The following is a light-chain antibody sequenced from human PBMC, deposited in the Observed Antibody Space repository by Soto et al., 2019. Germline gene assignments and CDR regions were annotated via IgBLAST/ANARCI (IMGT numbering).Light chain of an antibody. J-gene: IGLJ1*01. V-gene: IGLV2-23*01. CDR2: EGS. CDR3: CSYAGSSTLYV. CDR1: SSDVGSYNL. Sequence: QSALTQPASVSGSPGQSITISCTGTSSDVGSYNLVSWYQQHPGKAPKLMIYEGSKRPSGVSNRFSGSKSGNTASLTISGLQAEDAADDYCCSYAGSSTLYVFGTGTKLTVL.